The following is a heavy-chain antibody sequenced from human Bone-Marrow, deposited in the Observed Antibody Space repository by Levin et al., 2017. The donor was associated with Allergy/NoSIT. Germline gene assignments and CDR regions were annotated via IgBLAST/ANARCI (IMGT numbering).Heavy chain of an antibody. CDR1: GFTFSSYS. CDR2: ISSSSSYI. CDR3: ARGGAAAADAFDI. D-gene: IGHD6-13*01. Sequence: GGSLRLSCAASGFTFSSYSMNWVRQAPGKGLEWVSSISSSSSYIYYADSVKGRFTISRDNAKNSLYLQMNSLRAEDTAVYYCARGGAAAADAFDIWGQGTMVTVSS. J-gene: IGHJ3*02. V-gene: IGHV3-21*01.